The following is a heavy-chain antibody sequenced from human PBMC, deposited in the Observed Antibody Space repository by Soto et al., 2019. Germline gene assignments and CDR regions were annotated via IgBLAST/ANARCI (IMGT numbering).Heavy chain of an antibody. CDR2: IYYGGST. J-gene: IGHJ4*02. D-gene: IGHD7-27*01. CDR3: AKNWNWGSLVH. Sequence: QVHLQESGPGLVKPSETLSLTCTVSGDSISTDYWSWIRQSPGKGLEWIGCIYYGGSTNYNPSLKSRVTIPVDTPKNQFSRKLSSVTAADTAVYYCAKNWNWGSLVHWGQGTLVTVSS. V-gene: IGHV4-59*08. CDR1: GDSISTDY.